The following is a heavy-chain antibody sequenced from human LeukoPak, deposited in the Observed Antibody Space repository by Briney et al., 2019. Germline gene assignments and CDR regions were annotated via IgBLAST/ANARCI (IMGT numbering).Heavy chain of an antibody. V-gene: IGHV1-46*01. CDR3: ARDGHRRYYYNSSGREDAFDI. Sequence: ASVKVSCKASGYTFTSYYMHWVRQAPGQGLEWMGIINPSGGSTSYAQKFQGRVTMTTDTSTRTVYMELRSLTSDDTAVYYCARDGHRRYYYNSSGREDAFDIWGQGTMVTVSS. J-gene: IGHJ3*02. D-gene: IGHD3-22*01. CDR2: INPSGGST. CDR1: GYTFTSYY.